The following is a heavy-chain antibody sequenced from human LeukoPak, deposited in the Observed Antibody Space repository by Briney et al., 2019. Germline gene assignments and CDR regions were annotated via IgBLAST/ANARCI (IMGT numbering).Heavy chain of an antibody. CDR3: ASAGASSSYYYYYMDV. CDR2: IIPIFDTA. Sequence: SVKVSCKASGGTFSSYAISWVRQAPGQGLEWMGGIIPIFDTANYAQKFQGRVTITTDESTSTAYMELSSLRSEDTAVYYCASAGASSSYYYYYMDVWGKGTTVTVSS. D-gene: IGHD6-6*01. CDR1: GGTFSSYA. J-gene: IGHJ6*03. V-gene: IGHV1-69*05.